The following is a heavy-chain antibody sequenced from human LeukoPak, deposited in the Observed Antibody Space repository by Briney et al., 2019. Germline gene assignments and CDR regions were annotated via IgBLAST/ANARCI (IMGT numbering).Heavy chain of an antibody. J-gene: IGHJ4*02. CDR3: AAPGGAAAGFDY. Sequence: PGGSLRLSCAASGFTFSSYSMNWVRQAPGKGLEWVSSISSSSSYIYYADSVKGRFTISRDNAKNSLYLQMNSLRAEDTAVYYCAAPGGAAAGFDYWGQGTLVTVSS. CDR2: ISSSSSYI. CDR1: GFTFSSYS. V-gene: IGHV3-21*01. D-gene: IGHD6-13*01.